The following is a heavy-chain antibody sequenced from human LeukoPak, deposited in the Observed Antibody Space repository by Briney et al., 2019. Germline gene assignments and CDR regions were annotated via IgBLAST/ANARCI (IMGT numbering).Heavy chain of an antibody. V-gene: IGHV1-46*01. D-gene: IGHD6-6*01. CDR1: GYTFTSYY. CDR2: ITPSGGST. CDR3: AREGGIAARPMDY. Sequence: GASVKVSCKASGYTFTSYYIHWVRQAPGQGLGWMGIITPSGGSTSYAQKFQGRVTMTRDTSTSTVYMELSSLRSEDTAVYYCAREGGIAARPMDYWGQGTLVTVSS. J-gene: IGHJ4*02.